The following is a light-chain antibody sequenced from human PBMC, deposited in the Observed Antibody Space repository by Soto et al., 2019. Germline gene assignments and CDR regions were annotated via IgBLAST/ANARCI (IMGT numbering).Light chain of an antibody. V-gene: IGLV3-1*01. CDR1: KLGDKF. CDR2: QDS. Sequence: SYELTQPPSVSVSPGQTASITCSGDKLGDKFACWYQQKPGQSPGVVIYQDSKRPSGIPERFSGFKSGNTATLTISGTQAIDEADYYCQAWDSGTYVFGTGTKLTVL. CDR3: QAWDSGTYV. J-gene: IGLJ1*01.